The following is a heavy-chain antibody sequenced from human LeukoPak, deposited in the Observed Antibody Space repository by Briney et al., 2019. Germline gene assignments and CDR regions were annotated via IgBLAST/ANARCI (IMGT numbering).Heavy chain of an antibody. CDR3: ARMPYDSSGYRKNYFDY. D-gene: IGHD3-22*01. V-gene: IGHV4-34*01. Sequence: TSQTLSLTCAVYGGSFSGYYWSWIRQPPGKGLEWIGEINHSGSTNYNPSLKSRVTISVDTSKNQFSLKLSSVTAADTAVYYCARMPYDSSGYRKNYFDYWGQGTLVTVSS. J-gene: IGHJ4*02. CDR2: INHSGST. CDR1: GGSFSGYY.